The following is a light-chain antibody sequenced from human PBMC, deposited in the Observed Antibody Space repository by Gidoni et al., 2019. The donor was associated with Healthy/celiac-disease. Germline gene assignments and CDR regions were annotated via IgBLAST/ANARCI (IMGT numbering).Light chain of an antibody. Sequence: AIQMTQSQSPLSASVGDRVTIACRASQGISSALAWYQQKPGKAPNLLIYDASSLESGVPSRFSFSGSGTDFTLTISSLQPEDFATYFCQHFNSYPRRFTFGPGTKVDIK. CDR2: DAS. CDR1: QGISSA. V-gene: IGKV1-13*02. J-gene: IGKJ3*01. CDR3: QHFNSYPRRFT.